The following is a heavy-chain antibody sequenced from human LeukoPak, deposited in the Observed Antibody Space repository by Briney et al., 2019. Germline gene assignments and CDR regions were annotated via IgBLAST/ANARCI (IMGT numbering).Heavy chain of an antibody. Sequence: PGRSLRLSCAASGFTFSSYSMDWVRQAPGKGLEWVSSISSSSTYIYYADSVKGRFTISRDNAKNSLYLQMNSLRAEDTAVYYCAKDSYFYDSGDYYRPYFFDYWGQGTLVTVSS. CDR1: GFTFSSYS. CDR3: AKDSYFYDSGDYYRPYFFDY. D-gene: IGHD3-22*01. J-gene: IGHJ4*02. CDR2: ISSSSTYI. V-gene: IGHV3-21*01.